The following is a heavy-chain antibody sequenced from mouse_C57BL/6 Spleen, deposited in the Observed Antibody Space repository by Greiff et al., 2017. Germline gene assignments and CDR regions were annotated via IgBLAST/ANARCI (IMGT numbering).Heavy chain of an antibody. CDR3: ARHEGGEWYFDG. CDR1: GYTFTEYS. V-gene: IGHV1-62-2*01. Sequence: QVHVQQSGAELVKPGASVKLSCKASGYTFTEYSIHWVKQRPGQGLEWIGWFYPGSGSIKYNEKFKDKATLTADKSSSTVYMELSRMTSEDAAVYFCARHEGGEWYFDGWGTGTTVTVSS. J-gene: IGHJ1*03. CDR2: FYPGSGSI.